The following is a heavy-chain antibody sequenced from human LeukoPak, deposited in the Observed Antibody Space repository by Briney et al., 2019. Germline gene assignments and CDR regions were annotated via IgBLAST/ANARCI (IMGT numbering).Heavy chain of an antibody. V-gene: IGHV3-21*01. CDR3: ARDRGYSKSLGYFDL. J-gene: IGHJ2*01. Sequence: GGSLPLSCPASGFTFSRYSMNGVRQPPGKGLEGVSSISSNSSHIYYADSVKGRHCIGRDNAKNSLYLQINRLRAEDPAVYYCARDRGYSKSLGYFDLWGRGTLVTVSS. CDR1: GFTFSRYS. D-gene: IGHD4-11*01. CDR2: ISSNSSHI.